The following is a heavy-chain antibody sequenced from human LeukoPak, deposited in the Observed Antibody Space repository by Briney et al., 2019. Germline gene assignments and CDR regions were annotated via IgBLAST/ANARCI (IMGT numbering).Heavy chain of an antibody. CDR2: IYSSGNT. J-gene: IGHJ6*03. CDR1: GASISSSNYY. D-gene: IGHD2-2*01. CDR3: ARVPLPYCSSIACHYYYYMDV. Sequence: SETLSLTCAVSGASISSSNYYWGWVRQSPGKGLEWIGNIYSSGNTYYNASLKSRVTISVDTSKKQFSLKLSSVTAADTAVYYCARVPLPYCSSIACHYYYYMDVWGKGTTVTISS. V-gene: IGHV4-39*07.